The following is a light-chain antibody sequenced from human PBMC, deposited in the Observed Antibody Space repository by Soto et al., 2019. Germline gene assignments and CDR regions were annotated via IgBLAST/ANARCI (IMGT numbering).Light chain of an antibody. Sequence: DIQMTQSPSSLAASVGERVTITCRASQNIHSFLNWYQQKPGKAPQVLIYGGSALQSGVPSRFSGSGSGTDFTLIIRSLQPEDFASYFCQQSYNIPFTFGPWTRVDI. V-gene: IGKV1-39*01. CDR2: GGS. CDR1: QNIHSF. J-gene: IGKJ3*01. CDR3: QQSYNIPFT.